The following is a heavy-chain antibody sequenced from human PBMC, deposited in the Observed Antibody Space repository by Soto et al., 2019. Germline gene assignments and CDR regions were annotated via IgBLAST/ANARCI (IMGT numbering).Heavy chain of an antibody. CDR1: GGSISSYY. CDR2: IFYSGIT. CDR3: ASHYPIGNNWNYFDY. D-gene: IGHD1-1*01. Sequence: PSETLSLTCTVSGGSISSYYWGWIRQPPGKGLEWIGYIFYSGITNYNPSLESRVTVSVDTSKNQFSLKVNSVTAADTAVYYCASHYPIGNNWNYFDYWGQGTLVTVSS. V-gene: IGHV4-59*01. J-gene: IGHJ4*02.